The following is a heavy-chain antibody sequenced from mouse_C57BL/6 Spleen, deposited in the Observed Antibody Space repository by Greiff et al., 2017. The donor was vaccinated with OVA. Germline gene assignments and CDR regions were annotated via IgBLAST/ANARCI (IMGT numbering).Heavy chain of an antibody. D-gene: IGHD6-1*01. CDR3: ARSAEAMDY. CDR2: IDTSDSEN. J-gene: IGHJ4*01. V-gene: IGHV1-52*01. Sequence: QVQLQQPGAELVRPGSSVTLSCKASGYTFTSYWMHWVKQRPIQGLEWIGNIDTSDSENHYNQKFKDKATLTVDKSSRTAYMQLSSLTSDDASVYYCARSAEAMDYWGQGTSVTVSS. CDR1: GYTFTSYW.